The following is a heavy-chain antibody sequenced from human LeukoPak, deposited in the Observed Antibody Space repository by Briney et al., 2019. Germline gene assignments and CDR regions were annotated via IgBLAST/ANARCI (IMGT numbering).Heavy chain of an antibody. V-gene: IGHV1-2*02. CDR3: ATLSSGHWYFDL. CDR1: GNMDTGYH. D-gene: IGHD6-25*01. CDR2: INANSGVT. Sequence: ASVKVSCKASGNMDTGYHVHWVRPAPGQGLEWMGWINANSGVTNYAQTFQGRVTLTRDTSISTAYMELSRLTSDDTAVYYCATLSSGHWYFDLWGRGTLVIVSS. J-gene: IGHJ2*01.